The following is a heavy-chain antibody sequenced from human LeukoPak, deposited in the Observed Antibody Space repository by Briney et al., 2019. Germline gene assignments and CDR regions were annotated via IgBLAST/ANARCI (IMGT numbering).Heavy chain of an antibody. J-gene: IGHJ5*02. V-gene: IGHV1-69*04. D-gene: IGHD3-3*01. Sequence: SVKVSCKASGGTFSSYAISWVRQAPGQGLEWMGRIIPILGIANYAQKFQGRVTITADKSTSTAYMELSSLRSEDTAVYYCARSATYESIPFDPWGQGILVIVSS. CDR2: IIPILGIA. CDR1: GGTFSSYA. CDR3: ARSATYESIPFDP.